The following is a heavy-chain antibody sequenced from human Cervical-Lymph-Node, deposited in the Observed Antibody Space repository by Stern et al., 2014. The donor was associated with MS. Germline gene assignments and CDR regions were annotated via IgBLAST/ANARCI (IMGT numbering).Heavy chain of an antibody. Sequence: VQLVESGAEVKKPGSSVKVSCKASGCTFSSYAISWVRQAPGQGLEWMGGIIPIFGTANYAQKFQGRVTITADESTSTAYMELRSLRSDDTAVYYCALTPTFAYYYYGMDVWGQGTTVTVSS. CDR1: GCTFSSYA. J-gene: IGHJ6*02. V-gene: IGHV1-69*01. D-gene: IGHD3-10*02. CDR2: IIPIFGTA. CDR3: ALTPTFAYYYYGMDV.